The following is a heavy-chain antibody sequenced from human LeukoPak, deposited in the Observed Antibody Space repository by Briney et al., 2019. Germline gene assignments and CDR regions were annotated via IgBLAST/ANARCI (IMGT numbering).Heavy chain of an antibody. CDR3: ASGYSYGIDY. CDR1: GFTFSRYW. D-gene: IGHD5-18*01. Sequence: PGGSLRLSCVASGFTFSRYWMSWVRQAPGKGLEWVANIKQDGSMKYYVDSVKGRFTISRDNAKNSLYLQMNSLRAEDTAVYYCASGYSYGIDYWGQGTLVTVSS. CDR2: IKQDGSMK. V-gene: IGHV3-7*01. J-gene: IGHJ4*02.